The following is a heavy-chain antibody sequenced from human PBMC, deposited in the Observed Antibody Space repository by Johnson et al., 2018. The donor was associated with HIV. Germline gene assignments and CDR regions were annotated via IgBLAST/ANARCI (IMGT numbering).Heavy chain of an antibody. J-gene: IGHJ3*02. CDR1: GFTFDDYG. Sequence: VQLVESGGGVVRPGGSLRLSCAASGFTFDDYGMNWVRQAPGKGLEWVSGINWNGGTTGYADSVKGRFTISRDNAKNSLYLQRNSLRAEDTALYYCASNWNEGVPDAPPAFDIWGQGTMVTVSS. V-gene: IGHV3-20*04. D-gene: IGHD1-1*01. CDR3: ASNWNEGVPDAPPAFDI. CDR2: INWNGGTT.